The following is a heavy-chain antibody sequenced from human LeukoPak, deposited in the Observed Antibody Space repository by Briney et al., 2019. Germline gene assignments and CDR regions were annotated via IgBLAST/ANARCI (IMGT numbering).Heavy chain of an antibody. Sequence: GGSLRLSCAASGFTFRSYSMNGVREAPGKGLEWGSSISSSSSYIYYADSVKGRFTISRDNAKNSLYLQMNSLRAEDTAVYYCARNKGHNWNDVGFDYWGQGTLVTVSS. CDR1: GFTFRSYS. J-gene: IGHJ4*02. V-gene: IGHV3-21*01. CDR3: ARNKGHNWNDVGFDY. D-gene: IGHD1-20*01. CDR2: ISSSSSYI.